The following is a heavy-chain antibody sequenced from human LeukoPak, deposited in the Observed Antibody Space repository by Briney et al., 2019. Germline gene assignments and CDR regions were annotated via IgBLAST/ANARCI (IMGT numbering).Heavy chain of an antibody. J-gene: IGHJ4*02. CDR3: ARDRGSSSSYYFDY. V-gene: IGHV3-53*01. CDR2: IYSGVST. CDR1: GFTVTSHY. Sequence: GGSLRLSCAASGFTVTSHYMTWVRQAPGKGLEWVSIIYSGVSTYYADSVKGRFIISRDESKNTLYLQMNSLRAEDTAVYYCARDRGSSSSYYFDYWGQGTLVTVSS. D-gene: IGHD6-13*01.